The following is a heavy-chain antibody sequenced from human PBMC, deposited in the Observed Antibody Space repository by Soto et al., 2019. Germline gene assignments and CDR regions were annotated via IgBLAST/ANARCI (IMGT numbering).Heavy chain of an antibody. CDR2: ISAYNGNR. Sequence: QVQLVQSGAEVKKPGASVKVSCKASGYTFTSYGISWVRQAPGQGLEWMGWISAYNGNRNSAQNPQGRVTMTTDTSTSTAYMELRSLRSDDTAVYYCARDSEYSSSWYLFDYWGQGTLVTVSS. CDR3: ARDSEYSSSWYLFDY. D-gene: IGHD6-13*01. J-gene: IGHJ4*02. CDR1: GYTFTSYG. V-gene: IGHV1-18*01.